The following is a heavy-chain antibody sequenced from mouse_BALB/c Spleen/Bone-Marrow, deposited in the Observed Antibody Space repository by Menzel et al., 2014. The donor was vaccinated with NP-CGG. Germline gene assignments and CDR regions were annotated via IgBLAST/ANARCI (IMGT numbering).Heavy chain of an antibody. Sequence: EVKLMESGGGLVQPGGSRKLSCAASGFTFSSFGMHWVRQAPEKGLEWVAYISSGSSTIYYADTVKGRFTISRENPKNTLCLQMTSLRSEDTAMYYCARSSYGYDRQAYFFDYWGQGTTLTVSS. CDR2: ISSGSSTI. D-gene: IGHD2-2*01. V-gene: IGHV5-17*02. CDR3: ARSSYGYDRQAYFFDY. CDR1: GFTFSSFG. J-gene: IGHJ2*01.